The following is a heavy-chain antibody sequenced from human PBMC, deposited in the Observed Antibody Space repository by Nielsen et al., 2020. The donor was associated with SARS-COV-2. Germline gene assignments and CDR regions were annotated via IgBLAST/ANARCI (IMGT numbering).Heavy chain of an antibody. D-gene: IGHD4-17*01. CDR3: ARLRATVTTPS. V-gene: IGHV4-34*01. Sequence: SETLSLTCAVYGGSFRGYYWSWIRQPPGKGLEWIGEINHSGSTNYNPSLKSRVTISVDTSKNQFSLKLSSVTAADTAVYYCARLRATVTTPSWGQGTLVTVSS. CDR1: GGSFRGYY. J-gene: IGHJ5*02. CDR2: INHSGST.